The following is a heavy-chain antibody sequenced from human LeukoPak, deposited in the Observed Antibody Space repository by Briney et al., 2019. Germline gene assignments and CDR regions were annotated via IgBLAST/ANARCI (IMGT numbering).Heavy chain of an antibody. CDR1: GGSIGSSSYY. CDR2: IYYSGST. D-gene: IGHD2-15*01. V-gene: IGHV4-39*01. Sequence: TSETLSLTCTVSGGSIGSSSYYWGWIRQPPGKGLEWIGSIYYSGSTYYNPSLKSRVTISVDTSKNQFSLKLSSVTAADTAVYYCARPYSSLARSAFDTWGQGTMVTVSS. CDR3: ARPYSSLARSAFDT. J-gene: IGHJ3*02.